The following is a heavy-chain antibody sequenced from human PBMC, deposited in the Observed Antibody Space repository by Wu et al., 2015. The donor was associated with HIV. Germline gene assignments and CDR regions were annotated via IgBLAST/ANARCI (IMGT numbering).Heavy chain of an antibody. J-gene: IGHJ3*02. CDR3: AISGSYRDAFDI. D-gene: IGHD1-26*01. Sequence: QVQLQESGPGLVKPSETLSLTCTVSGGSISSYYWSWIRQPPGKGLEWIGYIYYSGSTNYNPSLKNRVTIPVDTSKNQFSLKLSSVTAADTAVYYCAISGSYRDAFDIWGQGTMVTVSS. CDR1: GGSISSYY. V-gene: IGHV4-59*08. CDR2: IYYSGST.